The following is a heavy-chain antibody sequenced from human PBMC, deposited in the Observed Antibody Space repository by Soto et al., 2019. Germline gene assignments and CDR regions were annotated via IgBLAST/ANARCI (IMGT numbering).Heavy chain of an antibody. CDR3: AGALYWFDP. Sequence: PSETLSLTCTVSGGSITSVGSYWGWIRQPPGKGLEWIGSIYYSGSTYYNPSLKSRVTMSEDTSKSQFSLKLSSVTAADTAVYYCAGALYWFDPWGQGALVTVSS. CDR2: IYYSGST. J-gene: IGHJ5*02. V-gene: IGHV4-39*01. CDR1: GGSITSVGSY. D-gene: IGHD3-16*01.